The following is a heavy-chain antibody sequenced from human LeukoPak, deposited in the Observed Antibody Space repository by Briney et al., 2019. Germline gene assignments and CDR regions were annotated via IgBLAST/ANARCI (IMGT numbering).Heavy chain of an antibody. CDR2: IIPIFGTA. CDR1: GGTFSSYA. J-gene: IGHJ6*03. D-gene: IGHD3-22*01. Sequence: GSSVQVSCKASGGTFSSYAISWVRQAPGQGLEWMGGIIPIFGTANYAQKFQGRVTITTDESTSTAYMELCSLRSEDTAVYYCARVNYDSSGYPYYYYMDVWGKGTTVTVSS. CDR3: ARVNYDSSGYPYYYYMDV. V-gene: IGHV1-69*05.